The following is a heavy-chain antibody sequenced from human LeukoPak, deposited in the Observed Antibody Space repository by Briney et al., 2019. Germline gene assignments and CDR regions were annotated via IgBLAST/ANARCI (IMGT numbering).Heavy chain of an antibody. D-gene: IGHD6-6*01. V-gene: IGHV4-4*09. J-gene: IGHJ4*02. CDR1: GGSISSYY. CDR2: IYTSGST. Sequence: PSETLSLTCAVSGGSISSYYWSWIRQPPGKGLEWIGYIYTSGSTNCNPSLKSRVTISVDTSKNQFSLKLSSVTAADTAVYYCASAYSSSSVDYWGQGTLVTVSS. CDR3: ASAYSSSSVDY.